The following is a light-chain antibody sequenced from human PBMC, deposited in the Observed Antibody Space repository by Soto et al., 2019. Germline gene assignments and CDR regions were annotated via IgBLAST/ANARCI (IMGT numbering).Light chain of an antibody. CDR1: QSVSSSY. V-gene: IGKV3-20*01. CDR2: GAS. Sequence: EIVLTQSPGTLSLSPGERATLSCRASQSVSSSYLAWYQQKPGQAPRLLIYGASSRATGIPDRFSGSGSGTDCTLTISRLEPEDFAVYYCQHPWTFGQGTKVDI. J-gene: IGKJ1*01. CDR3: QHPWT.